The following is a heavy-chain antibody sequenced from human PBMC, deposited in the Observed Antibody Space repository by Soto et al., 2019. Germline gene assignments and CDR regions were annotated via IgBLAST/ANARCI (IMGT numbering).Heavy chain of an antibody. D-gene: IGHD5-12*01. J-gene: IGHJ4*01. CDR3: TTVSYSATIAVRFDS. V-gene: IGHV3-15*07. CDR1: GFAFSNAW. CDR2: IKSKALGGTT. Sequence: GGSLRLSRAGSGFAFSNAWRNWVRQAPGKGLEWVGRIKSKALGGTTDFAAPVRGRFAITRDDSRNMASMQMNSLNTEDTAVYYCTTVSYSATIAVRFDSWSHGTLVPVYS.